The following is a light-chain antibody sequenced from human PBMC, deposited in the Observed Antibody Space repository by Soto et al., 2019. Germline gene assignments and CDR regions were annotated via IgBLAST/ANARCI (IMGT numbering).Light chain of an antibody. V-gene: IGLV2-14*01. CDR3: SSYTNSATWV. CDR2: EVN. CDR1: SSDIGGYNY. J-gene: IGLJ3*02. Sequence: QSALTQPTSVSGSPGQSITISCTGSSSDIGGYNYVSWYQHYPGKAPKLIIYEVNNRPSGISNRFSASKSGNTASLTISGLQAEDETDDYCSSYTNSATWVFGGGTKLTVL.